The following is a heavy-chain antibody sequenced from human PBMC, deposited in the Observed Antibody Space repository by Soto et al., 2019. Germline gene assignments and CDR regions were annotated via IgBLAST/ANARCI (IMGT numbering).Heavy chain of an antibody. CDR1: GFTFSSYW. D-gene: IGHD2-21*02. V-gene: IGHV3-74*01. J-gene: IGHJ4*02. CDR3: ARVASAYCGGDCYHYFDY. Sequence: PGGSLRLSCAASGFTFSSYWMHWVRQAPGKGLVWVSRINSDGSSTSYADSVKGRFTISRDNAKNTLYLQMNSLRAEDTAVYYCARVASAYCGGDCYHYFDYWGRGTLVTVSS. CDR2: INSDGSST.